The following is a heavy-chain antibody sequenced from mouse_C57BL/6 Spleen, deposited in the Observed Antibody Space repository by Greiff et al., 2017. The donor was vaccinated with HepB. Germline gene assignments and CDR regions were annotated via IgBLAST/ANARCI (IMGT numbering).Heavy chain of an antibody. V-gene: IGHV1-82*01. CDR3: ARWDGNLYYFDY. J-gene: IGHJ2*01. Sequence: QVQLQQSGPELVKPGASVKISCKASGYSFSSSWMNWVKQRPGKGLEWIGRFYPGDGDTNYNGKFKGKATLTADTSSSTAYMQLSSLTSEDSAVYFCARWDGNLYYFDYWGQGTTLTVSS. CDR2: FYPGDGDT. D-gene: IGHD2-1*01. CDR1: GYSFSSSW.